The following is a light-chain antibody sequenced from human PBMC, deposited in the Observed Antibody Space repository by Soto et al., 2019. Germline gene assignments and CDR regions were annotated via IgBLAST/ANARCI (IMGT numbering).Light chain of an antibody. CDR1: QSLDRDY. CDR3: HQYDSYPRT. V-gene: IGKV1-5*03. Sequence: IQMTQSPSTLSASLGDRVTMTCRASQSLDRDYLAWYQQKPGKAPKLLIYRASTFESGVPARFTGGGSGTAFTLTISSLEPDDFATYYCHQYDSYPRTFGQGTKVDLK. J-gene: IGKJ1*01. CDR2: RAS.